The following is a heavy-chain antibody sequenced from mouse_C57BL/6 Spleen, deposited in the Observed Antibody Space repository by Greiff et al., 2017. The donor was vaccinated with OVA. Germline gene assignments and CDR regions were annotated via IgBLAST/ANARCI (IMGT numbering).Heavy chain of an antibody. CDR3: ARQLGRGYFDV. CDR2: ISHLAYSI. Sequence: EVKVEESGGGLVQPGGSLKLSCAASGFTFSDYGMAWVRQAPRKGPEWVAFISHLAYSIYYADTVTGRFTLSRENAKNTLYLEMSSLRSEDTAMYYCARQLGRGYFDVWGTGTTVTVSS. V-gene: IGHV5-15*04. CDR1: GFTFSDYG. J-gene: IGHJ1*03. D-gene: IGHD4-1*01.